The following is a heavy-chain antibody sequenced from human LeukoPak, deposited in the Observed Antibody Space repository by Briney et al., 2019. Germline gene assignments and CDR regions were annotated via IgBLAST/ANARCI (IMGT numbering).Heavy chain of an antibody. V-gene: IGHV1-24*01. CDR1: GYTLTELS. J-gene: IGHJ5*02. Sequence: ASVKVSCKVSGYTLTELSMHWVRQAPGKGLEWMGGFDPEDGETIYAQKFQGRVTMTEDTSIDTAYMELSSLRSEDTAVYYCATVWATVTQNWFDPWGQGTLVTVSS. CDR3: ATVWATVTQNWFDP. CDR2: FDPEDGET. D-gene: IGHD4-17*01.